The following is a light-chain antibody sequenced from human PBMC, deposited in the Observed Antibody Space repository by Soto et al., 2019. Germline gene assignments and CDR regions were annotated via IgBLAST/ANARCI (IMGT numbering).Light chain of an antibody. CDR3: QQYHSYPYI. CDR1: QSISNW. J-gene: IGKJ2*01. CDR2: KAS. Sequence: DIQMTQSPSTLSASVGDRVTITCRASQSISNWLAWYQQKPGKAPKLLIYKASTLESGVPSTFSGSGSGTEFKLTINSLQPDDFAVYYCQQYHSYPYIFGQGTNLEIK. V-gene: IGKV1-5*03.